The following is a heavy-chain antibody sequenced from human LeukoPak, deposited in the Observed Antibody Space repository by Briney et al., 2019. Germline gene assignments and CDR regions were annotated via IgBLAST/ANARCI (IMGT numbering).Heavy chain of an antibody. V-gene: IGHV1-46*01. Sequence: ASVKVSCKASGYNFISYYMHWVRQAPGQGLEWMGIINPSGGSTSYAQKFQDRVTMTRDTSTSTVYMELSSLKSEDTAVYYCAREDVVLVDAVRYYYYGMDVWGQGTSVTVSS. CDR1: GYNFISYY. D-gene: IGHD2-8*01. J-gene: IGHJ6*02. CDR2: INPSGGST. CDR3: AREDVVLVDAVRYYYYGMDV.